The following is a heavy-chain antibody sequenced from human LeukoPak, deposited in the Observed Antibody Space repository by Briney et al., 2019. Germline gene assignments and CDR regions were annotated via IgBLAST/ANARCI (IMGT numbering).Heavy chain of an antibody. CDR3: ARDGLAYCGGDCYWVGD. Sequence: ASVKVSCKASGYTFTSYGISWVRQAPGQGLEWMGWISAYNGNTNYAQKLQGRVTMTTDTSTSTAYMELRSLRSGDTAVYYCARDGLAYCGGDCYWVGDWGQGTLVTVSS. CDR1: GYTFTSYG. CDR2: ISAYNGNT. D-gene: IGHD2-21*02. V-gene: IGHV1-18*01. J-gene: IGHJ4*02.